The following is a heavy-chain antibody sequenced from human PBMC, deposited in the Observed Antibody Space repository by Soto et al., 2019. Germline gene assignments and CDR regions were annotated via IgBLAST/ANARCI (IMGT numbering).Heavy chain of an antibody. CDR3: ARDCSGGPPGYFDN. D-gene: IGHD2-15*01. J-gene: IGHJ4*02. CDR2: IYAGNGNT. CDR1: GYTFTNYA. V-gene: IGHV1-3*01. Sequence: ASVKVSCKASGYTFTNYAIHWVRQAPGQRLEWMGWIYAGNGNTKYSQKFQDRVTFTRDTSASTAYMDLSSLRSEDTAVYYCARDCSGGPPGYFDNWGQGTPVTSPQ.